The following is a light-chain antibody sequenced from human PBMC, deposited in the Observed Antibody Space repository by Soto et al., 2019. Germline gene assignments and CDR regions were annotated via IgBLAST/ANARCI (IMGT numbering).Light chain of an antibody. J-gene: IGLJ3*02. CDR1: SNDVGGYNY. CDR3: CSYAGTYTLGV. CDR2: DVS. V-gene: IGLV2-11*01. Sequence: QSALTQPRSVSGSPGQSVTISCTGTSNDVGGYNYVSWYQQYPGKAPKLIIYDVSKRPSGVPDRFSGSKSGNTASLTIFGLQAEDEADYYCCSYAGTYTLGVFGGGTKVTVL.